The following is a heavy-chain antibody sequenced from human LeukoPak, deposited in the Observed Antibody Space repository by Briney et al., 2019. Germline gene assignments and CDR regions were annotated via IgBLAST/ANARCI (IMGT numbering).Heavy chain of an antibody. CDR2: IIPIFGTA. CDR3: ASRGYSYGQKYYFDY. V-gene: IGHV1-69*13. J-gene: IGHJ4*02. CDR1: GYTFTSYY. Sequence: SVKVSCKASGYTFTSYYMHWVRQAPGQGLEWMGGIIPIFGTANYAQKFQGRVTITADESTSTAYMELSSLRSEDTAVYYCASRGYSYGQKYYFDYWGQGTLVTVSS. D-gene: IGHD5-18*01.